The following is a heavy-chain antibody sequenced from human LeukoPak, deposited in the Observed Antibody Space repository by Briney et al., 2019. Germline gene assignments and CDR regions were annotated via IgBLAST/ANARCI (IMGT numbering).Heavy chain of an antibody. CDR1: TGSINSYY. V-gene: IGHV4-59*01. Sequence: SETLSLTCTVSTGSINSYYWNWIRQPPGKGLEWVGYIYYSRTTKYNPSLKSRVTISLDTSKNQFSLRLSSVTAADTAVYYCARGKAEHFSYFYDSSGYPLLYFDSWGQGTLVTASS. CDR2: IYYSRTT. D-gene: IGHD3-22*01. CDR3: ARGKAEHFSYFYDSSGYPLLYFDS. J-gene: IGHJ4*02.